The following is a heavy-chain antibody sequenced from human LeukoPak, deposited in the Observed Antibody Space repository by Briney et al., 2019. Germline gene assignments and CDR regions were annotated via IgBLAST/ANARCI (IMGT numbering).Heavy chain of an antibody. V-gene: IGHV3-30*02. CDR2: IRYDGSNK. CDR1: GFPFSSYG. J-gene: IGHJ4*02. Sequence: PGGSLRLSCAASGFPFSSYGMHWVRQAPGKGLEWVAFIRYDGSNKYYADSVKGRFTISRDNSKNTLYLQMNSLRAEDTAVYYCAKVGSNCFDYWGQGTIVTVSS. CDR3: AKVGSNCFDY. D-gene: IGHD6-13*01.